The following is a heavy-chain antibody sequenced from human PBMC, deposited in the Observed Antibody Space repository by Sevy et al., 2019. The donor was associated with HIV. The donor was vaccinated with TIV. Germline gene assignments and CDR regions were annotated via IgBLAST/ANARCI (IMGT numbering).Heavy chain of an antibody. D-gene: IGHD6-13*01. Sequence: SETLSLTCTVSGGSISSYYWSWIRQPPGKELEWIGNIYYSGSTNYNPSLKSRVTISVDTSKNQFSLKLSSVTAADTAVYYCARDMEQQLAFDYWGQGTLVTVSS. CDR2: IYYSGST. V-gene: IGHV4-59*13. CDR3: ARDMEQQLAFDY. J-gene: IGHJ4*02. CDR1: GGSISSYY.